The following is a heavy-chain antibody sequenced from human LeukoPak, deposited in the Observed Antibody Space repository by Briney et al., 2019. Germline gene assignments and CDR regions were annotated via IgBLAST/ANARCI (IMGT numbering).Heavy chain of an antibody. V-gene: IGHV3-30*02. CDR2: IRYDGSNK. Sequence: GGSLGLSCAASAFIFSDHYMHWVRQAPGKGLEWVAFIRYDGSNKYYADSVKGRFTISRDNSKNTLYLQMNSLRAEDTAVYYCAKVSGSYLPNFDYWGQGTLVTVS. J-gene: IGHJ4*02. D-gene: IGHD2-15*01. CDR1: AFIFSDHY. CDR3: AKVSGSYLPNFDY.